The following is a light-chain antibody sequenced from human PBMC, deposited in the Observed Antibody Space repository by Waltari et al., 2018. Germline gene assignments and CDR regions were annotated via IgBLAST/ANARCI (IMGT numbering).Light chain of an antibody. CDR1: NIGAKG. CDR2: DDR. J-gene: IGLJ2*01. V-gene: IGLV3-21*04. CDR3: QVWDSSSDHVI. Sequence: SYVLTQPPSVSVAPGKTAKITCGTNNIGAKGVHWYQHKPGQAPVLVIYDDRDRPSGIPERFSGSNSGDTATLTISRVDVGDEADYYCQVWDSSSDHVIFGGGTKLTVL.